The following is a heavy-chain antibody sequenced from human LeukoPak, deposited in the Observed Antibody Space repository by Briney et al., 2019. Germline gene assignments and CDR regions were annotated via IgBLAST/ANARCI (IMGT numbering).Heavy chain of an antibody. CDR2: IYYSGDT. J-gene: IGHJ4*02. CDR3: ASSHPLGSNNDYYTPFDY. Sequence: SETLSLTCTVSGDSISNYYWSWIRQPPGKGLEWIGYIYYSGDTNYNPSLKSRVTISVDTSKNQFSLKLTSVTAADTAVYYCASSHPLGSNNDYYTPFDYWGQGALVIVSS. V-gene: IGHV4-59*01. CDR1: GDSISNYY. D-gene: IGHD3-3*01.